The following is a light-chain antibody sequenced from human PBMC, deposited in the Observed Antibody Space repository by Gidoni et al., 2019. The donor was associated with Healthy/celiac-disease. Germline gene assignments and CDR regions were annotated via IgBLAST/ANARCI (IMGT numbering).Light chain of an antibody. V-gene: IGKV1-8*01. J-gene: IGKJ3*01. CDR2: AAS. CDR1: QGISSS. CDR3: QQYYSYPRT. Sequence: AIRMTQSPSSLSASTGDRVTITCRASQGISSSLAWYQQKPGKAPKLLIYAASTLQSGVPSRFSGSGSGTDFTLTISCLQSEDFATYYCQQYYSYPRTFGPGTKVDIK.